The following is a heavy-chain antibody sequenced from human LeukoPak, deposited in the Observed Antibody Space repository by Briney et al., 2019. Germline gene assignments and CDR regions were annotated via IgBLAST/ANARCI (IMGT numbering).Heavy chain of an antibody. CDR1: GGTFSSYA. CDR3: ARDQWVSYGQNYYFDY. CDR2: IIPIFGIA. Sequence: GASVKVSCKASGGTFSSYAISWVRQAPGQGLEWMGRIIPIFGIANYAQKFQGRVTITADKSTSTAYMELSSLRSEDTAVYYCARDQWVSYGQNYYFDYWGQGTLVTVSS. D-gene: IGHD5-18*01. J-gene: IGHJ4*02. V-gene: IGHV1-69*04.